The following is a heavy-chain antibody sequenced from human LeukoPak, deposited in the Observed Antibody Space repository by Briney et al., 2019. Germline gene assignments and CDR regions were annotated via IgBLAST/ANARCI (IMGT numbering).Heavy chain of an antibody. V-gene: IGHV3-7*01. CDR2: IKQDGSEK. CDR3: ARDRGGGSYWSTAFDI. Sequence: GGSLRLSCAASGFTFSSYWMSWVRQAPGKGLEWVANIKQDGSEKYYVDSVKGRFTISRDNAKNSLYLQMNSLRAEDTAVYYCARDRGGGSYWSTAFDIWGQGTMVTVSS. D-gene: IGHD1-26*01. J-gene: IGHJ3*02. CDR1: GFTFSSYW.